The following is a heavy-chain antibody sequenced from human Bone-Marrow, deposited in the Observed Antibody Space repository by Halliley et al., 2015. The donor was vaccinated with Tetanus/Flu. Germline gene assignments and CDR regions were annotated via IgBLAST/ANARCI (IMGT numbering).Heavy chain of an antibody. CDR3: ARGYSNYVGFYFDT. Sequence: IGGGDHAGNPEFNSSLKSRLTMSVDATQIQFSLTLRSVTAADTAVYFCARGYSNYVGFYFDTWGQGTLVTVPS. J-gene: IGHJ4*02. D-gene: IGHD4-4*01. CDR2: GDHAGNP. V-gene: IGHV4-34*09.